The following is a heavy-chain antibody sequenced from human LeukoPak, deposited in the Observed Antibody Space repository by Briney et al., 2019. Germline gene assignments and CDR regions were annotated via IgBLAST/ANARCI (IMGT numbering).Heavy chain of an antibody. J-gene: IGHJ4*02. CDR1: GYTFTSYG. Sequence: GASVKVSCKASGYTFTSYGISWVRQAPGQGLEWMGWISAYNGNTNYAQKLQDRVTMTTDTSTSTAYMELRSLRSDDTAVYYCARVGVEWYSSSWPFDYWGQGTLVTVSS. CDR3: ARVGVEWYSSSWPFDY. D-gene: IGHD6-13*01. V-gene: IGHV1-18*01. CDR2: ISAYNGNT.